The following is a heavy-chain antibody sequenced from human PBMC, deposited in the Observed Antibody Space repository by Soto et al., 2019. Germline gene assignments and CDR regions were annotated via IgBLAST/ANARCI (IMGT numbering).Heavy chain of an antibody. CDR3: ARVRGTADI. CDR1: GFTFSSYE. D-gene: IGHD2-21*02. Sequence: LRLSCAASGFTFSSYEMYWVRHAPGQGLEWGSYICSSGPTIYYADSGKDRFTISRDNAKNSLYLQMNSLRAEDTAVYYCARVRGTADIWGQGTMGTVSS. CDR2: ICSSGPTI. V-gene: IGHV3-48*03. J-gene: IGHJ3*02.